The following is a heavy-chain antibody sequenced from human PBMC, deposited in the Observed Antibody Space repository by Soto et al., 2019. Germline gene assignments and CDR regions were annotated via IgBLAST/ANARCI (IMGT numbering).Heavy chain of an antibody. D-gene: IGHD3-10*01. CDR2: LYTMGST. V-gene: IGHV4-4*07. J-gene: IGHJ6*02. CDR3: ARVRDYGLGTNRHYYGMDV. Sequence: PSETLSLTCTVSGGSISGYYWSWIRQPAGKGLEWIGRLYTMGSTNYNPSLQSRVTMSVDTSKNEFSLKVSSVTAADTAVYFCARVRDYGLGTNRHYYGMDVRGQGTTVTVSS. CDR1: GGSISGYY.